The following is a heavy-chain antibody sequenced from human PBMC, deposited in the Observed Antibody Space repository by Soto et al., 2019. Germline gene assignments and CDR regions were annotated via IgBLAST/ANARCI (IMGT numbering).Heavy chain of an antibody. CDR2: IIPIFGTA. J-gene: IGHJ6*02. V-gene: IGHV1-69*01. CDR1: GGTFSSYA. CDR3: ARGYDEYYYYGMDV. D-gene: IGHD3-3*01. Sequence: QVQLVQSGAEVKKPGSSVKVSCKASGGTFSSYAISWVRQAPGQGLEWMGGIIPIFGTAHYAQKFEGRVTITADESTSRAYMELSSMRSEDTAVYYCARGYDEYYYYGMDVWGQETTVTVSS.